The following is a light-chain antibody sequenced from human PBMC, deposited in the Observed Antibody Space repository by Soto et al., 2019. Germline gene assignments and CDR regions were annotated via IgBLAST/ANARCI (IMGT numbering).Light chain of an antibody. CDR2: VNR. J-gene: IGLJ2*01. Sequence: QSVLTQPPSVSGAPGQRVTISCTGSSSNIGAGYDEHWYQQLPGTAPKLLIYVNRNRPSGVPDRFSGSKSGTSASLAITGLQAEDEADYYCQSYDSSLSGVLFGGGTKLTVL. CDR1: SSNIGAGYD. V-gene: IGLV1-40*01. CDR3: QSYDSSLSGVL.